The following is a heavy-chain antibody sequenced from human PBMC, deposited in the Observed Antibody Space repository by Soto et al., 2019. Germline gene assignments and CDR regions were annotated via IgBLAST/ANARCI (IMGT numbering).Heavy chain of an antibody. Sequence: GGSLRLSCAASGFTFSNYEMNWVRQAPGKGLEWVSYINSGGSSIYYADSVKGRFTISRDNAKNSLYLQMNSLRAEDTAFYYCARDLTNSFDYWGQGTLVTVSS. V-gene: IGHV3-48*03. CDR1: GFTFSNYE. CDR3: ARDLTNSFDY. J-gene: IGHJ4*02. CDR2: INSGGSSI. D-gene: IGHD3-9*01.